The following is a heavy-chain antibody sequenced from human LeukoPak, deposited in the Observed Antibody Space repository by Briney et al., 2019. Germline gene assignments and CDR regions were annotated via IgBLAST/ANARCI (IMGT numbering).Heavy chain of an antibody. D-gene: IGHD3-9*01. Sequence: PGRCLRLACAASAFTFSSYATRWVRQAPGGGLGWVSAISGSVGSTYYTDSGKGRFTISRDNSKNTLYLQMNSLRAEDTAVYYCTKERRRDDILTGSFSDWGQGILVTVSS. CDR1: AFTFSSYA. CDR2: ISGSVGST. CDR3: TKERRRDDILTGSFSD. J-gene: IGHJ4*02. V-gene: IGHV3-23*01.